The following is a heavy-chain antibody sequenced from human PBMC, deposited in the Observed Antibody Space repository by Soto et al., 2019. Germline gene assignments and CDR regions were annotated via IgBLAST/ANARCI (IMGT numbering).Heavy chain of an antibody. V-gene: IGHV3-23*01. D-gene: IGHD1-26*01. CDR3: ARRGSGSYYDY. Sequence: EVQLLESGGGLVQPGGSLRLSCAASGFTFSSYAMRWVRQAPGKGLEWVSAISGSGDRTYYAASVKGRFTVSRDNSKNTLYLQMNSLRAEDTAVYYCARRGSGSYYDYWGQGTLVTVSS. CDR1: GFTFSSYA. J-gene: IGHJ4*02. CDR2: ISGSGDRT.